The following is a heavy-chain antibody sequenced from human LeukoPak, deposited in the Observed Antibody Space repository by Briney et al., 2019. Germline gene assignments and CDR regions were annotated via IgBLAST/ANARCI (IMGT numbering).Heavy chain of an antibody. CDR3: AREAYCSGGSCYSGRAFDI. V-gene: IGHV3-74*01. Sequence: GGSLRLSCAASGFTFSDYYMSWIRQAPGKGLVWVSRIKTDGSSTYYADSVKGRFTISRDNAKNTLYLQMNSLRAEDTAVYYCAREAYCSGGSCYSGRAFDIWGQGTMVTVSS. CDR2: IKTDGSST. D-gene: IGHD2-15*01. CDR1: GFTFSDYY. J-gene: IGHJ3*02.